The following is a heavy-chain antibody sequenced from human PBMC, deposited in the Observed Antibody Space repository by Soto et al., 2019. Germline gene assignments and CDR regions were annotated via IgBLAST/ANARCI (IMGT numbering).Heavy chain of an antibody. D-gene: IGHD6-19*01. CDR3: AKGGRQWLVTSDFNY. CDR2: ISASGGST. CDR1: GFTFSSYA. J-gene: IGHJ4*02. Sequence: EVQLLESGGGLVQPGGSLRLSCAASGFTFSSYAMSWVRQAPGKGLEWVSTISASGGSTYYADSVKGRFTISRDNSKNTLYLQMNSLRAEDTAVYYCAKGGRQWLVTSDFNYWGQGALVTVSS. V-gene: IGHV3-23*01.